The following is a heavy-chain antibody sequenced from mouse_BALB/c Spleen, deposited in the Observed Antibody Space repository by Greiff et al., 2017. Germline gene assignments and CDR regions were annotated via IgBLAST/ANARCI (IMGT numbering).Heavy chain of an antibody. Sequence: VQRVESGPGLVAPSQSLSITCTVSGFSLTSSGVHWVRQPPGKGLEWLGVIWAGGSTNYNSALMSRLSISKDNSKSQVFLKMNSLQTDDTAMYYCARERYGSSYWYFDVWGAGTTVTVSS. CDR2: IWAGGST. J-gene: IGHJ1*01. CDR3: ARERYGSSYWYFDV. CDR1: GFSLTSSG. V-gene: IGHV2-9*02. D-gene: IGHD1-1*01.